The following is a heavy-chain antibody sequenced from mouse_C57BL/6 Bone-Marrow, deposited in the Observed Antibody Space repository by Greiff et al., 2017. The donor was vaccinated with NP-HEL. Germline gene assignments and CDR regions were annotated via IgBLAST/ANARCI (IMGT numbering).Heavy chain of an antibody. Sequence: QVQLQQPGAELVMPGASVKLSCKASGYTFTSYWMHWVKQRPGQGLEWIGEIDPSDSYTNYNQKLKGKSTLTVDKSSSTAYMQLSSLTSEDSAVYYCARITPFAYWGQGTLVTVSA. D-gene: IGHD1-1*01. V-gene: IGHV1-69*01. CDR2: IDPSDSYT. J-gene: IGHJ3*01. CDR3: ARITPFAY. CDR1: GYTFTSYW.